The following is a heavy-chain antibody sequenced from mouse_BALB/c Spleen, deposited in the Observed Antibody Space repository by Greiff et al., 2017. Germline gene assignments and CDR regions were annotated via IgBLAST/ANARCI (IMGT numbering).Heavy chain of an antibody. CDR3: TRVYSYFDD. CDR1: GFTFSSYT. V-gene: IGHV5-6-4*01. D-gene: IGHD1-1*01. J-gene: IGHJ2*01. CDR2: ISSGGSYT. Sequence: EVKLVESGGGLVKPGGSLKLSCAASGFTFSSYTMSWVRQTPEKRLEWVATISSGGSYTYYPDSVKGRFTISRDNAKNTLYLQMSSLKSEDTAMYYCTRVYSYFDDWGQGTTLTVSS.